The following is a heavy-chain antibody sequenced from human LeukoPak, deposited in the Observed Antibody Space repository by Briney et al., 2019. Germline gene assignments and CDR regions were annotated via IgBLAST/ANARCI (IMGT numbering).Heavy chain of an antibody. CDR2: IYYRGST. CDR3: ARAVFGWYYYESSGYGPLDY. J-gene: IGHJ4*02. Sequence: PSETLSLTRTVSGGSISSYYWSWIRQPPGKGLEWVGGIYYRGSTNYNPSLKSRVTISVDTSQNQFSLKLSSVTAADTAVYYCARAVFGWYYYESSGYGPLDYWGQGTLVTVST. CDR1: GGSISSYY. D-gene: IGHD3-22*01. V-gene: IGHV4-59*01.